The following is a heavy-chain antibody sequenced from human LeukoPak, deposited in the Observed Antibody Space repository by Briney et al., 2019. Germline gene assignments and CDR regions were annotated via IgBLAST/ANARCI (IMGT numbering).Heavy chain of an antibody. D-gene: IGHD6-13*01. Sequence: PSETLSLTCTVSGGSISSSSYYWSWIRQPPGKGLEWIGYIHYSGSANYSPSLKSRVTISVDTSKNQFSLNLNSVITVDTAVYYCARQSNSWPYYFDQWGQGALVTVSS. CDR1: GGSISSSSYY. V-gene: IGHV4-61*01. CDR3: ARQSNSWPYYFDQ. CDR2: IHYSGSA. J-gene: IGHJ4*02.